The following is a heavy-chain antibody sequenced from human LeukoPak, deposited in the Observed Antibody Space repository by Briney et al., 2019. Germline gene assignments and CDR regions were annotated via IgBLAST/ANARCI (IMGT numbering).Heavy chain of an antibody. CDR3: AKGRSTGHYVGWFHP. V-gene: IGHV3-23*01. CDR2: ISSSEDRT. Sequence: PGGSLRLSCAASGFTFSSYWMSWVRQAPGKGLEWVSSISSSEDRTNYADSVKGRFTISRDRSKNTLYLQMKSLRGDDTATYYCAKGRSTGHYVGWFHPWGQGTLVTVSS. D-gene: IGHD4-17*01. J-gene: IGHJ5*02. CDR1: GFTFSSYW.